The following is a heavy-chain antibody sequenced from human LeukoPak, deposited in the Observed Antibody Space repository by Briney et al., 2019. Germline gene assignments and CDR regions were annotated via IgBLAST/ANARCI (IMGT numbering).Heavy chain of an antibody. D-gene: IGHD2-2*01. Sequence: SETLPLTCTVSGYSISSGYYWGWLRQPPGKGLEWIGSIYYSGSTYYNPSLKSRVTISVDTSKNQFSLKLSSVTAADTAVYYCARLARKGYCSSTSCYYSYYYYYMDVWGKGTTVTISS. CDR3: ARLARKGYCSSTSCYYSYYYYYMDV. CDR1: GYSISSGYY. CDR2: IYYSGST. J-gene: IGHJ6*03. V-gene: IGHV4-38-2*02.